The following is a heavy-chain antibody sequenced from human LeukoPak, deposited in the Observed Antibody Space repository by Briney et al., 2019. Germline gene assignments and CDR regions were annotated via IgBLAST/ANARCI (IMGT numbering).Heavy chain of an antibody. CDR1: GFTFSNYA. CDR3: ARDSFSDSSGHIDY. D-gene: IGHD3-22*01. J-gene: IGHJ4*02. Sequence: PGGSLRLSCAASGFTFSNYAMSWVRQAPGKGLEWVSGINWNGGSTGYADSVKGRFTISRDNAKNSLYLQMNSLRAEDTALYHCARDSFSDSSGHIDYWGQGTLVTVSS. V-gene: IGHV3-20*01. CDR2: INWNGGST.